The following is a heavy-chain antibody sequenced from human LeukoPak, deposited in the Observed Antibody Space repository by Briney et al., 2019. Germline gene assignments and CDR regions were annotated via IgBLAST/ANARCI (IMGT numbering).Heavy chain of an antibody. CDR1: GFTFSSYG. D-gene: IGHD1-26*01. J-gene: IGHJ4*02. CDR2: ISYDGSNK. CDR3: AKDRGSGGVGAIYYFDY. Sequence: PGTSLRLSCAASGFTFSSYGMHWVRHAPGKGLEWVAVISYDGSNKYYADSVKGRFTISRDNSKNTLYLQMNSLRAEDTAVYYCAKDRGSGGVGAIYYFDYWGQGTLVTVSS. V-gene: IGHV3-30*18.